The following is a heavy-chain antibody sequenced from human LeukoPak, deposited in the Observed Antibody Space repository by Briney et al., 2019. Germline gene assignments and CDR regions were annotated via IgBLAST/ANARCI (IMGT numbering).Heavy chain of an antibody. CDR3: ARQRDDRSGYYFFGY. Sequence: GASVKVSCKASGYTFTSYYMHWVRQAPGQGLEWMAIINPSGGITRYAQKFQGRVTMTGDTSTSTVYMELSSLRSEDTALYYCARQRDDRSGYYFFGYWGQGTLVTVSS. CDR2: INPSGGIT. D-gene: IGHD3-22*01. V-gene: IGHV1-46*01. J-gene: IGHJ4*02. CDR1: GYTFTSYY.